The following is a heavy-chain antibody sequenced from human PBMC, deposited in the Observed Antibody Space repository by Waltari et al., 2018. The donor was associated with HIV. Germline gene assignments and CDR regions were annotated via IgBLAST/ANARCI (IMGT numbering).Heavy chain of an antibody. V-gene: IGHV3-33*01. Sequence: QVQLVESGGGVVQPGGSLRLSCAASGFTFSTHGMHWVRQAPGKGLEWVAGIWYDGSNKYYADSVKGRLTISRDNSKNTVYLQINRLRAEDTAVYYCAREGHYYGSGRFGGDYWGQGTLVTVSS. CDR1: GFTFSTHG. J-gene: IGHJ4*02. CDR2: IWYDGSNK. CDR3: AREGHYYGSGRFGGDY. D-gene: IGHD3-10*01.